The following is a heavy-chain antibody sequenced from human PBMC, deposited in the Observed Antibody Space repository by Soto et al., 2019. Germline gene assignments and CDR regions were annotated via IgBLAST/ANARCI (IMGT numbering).Heavy chain of an antibody. D-gene: IGHD3-22*01. CDR1: GGSVSSGSYY. CDR2: IYYSGST. Sequence: QVQLQESGPGLVKPSETLSLTCTVSGGSVSSGSYYWSWIRQPPGKGLEWIGYIYYSGSTNYNPSLKSRVTISVDTSKNQFSLKLSSVTAADTAVYYCARGTAVVGPPLFDYWGQGTLVTVSS. V-gene: IGHV4-61*01. CDR3: ARGTAVVGPPLFDY. J-gene: IGHJ4*02.